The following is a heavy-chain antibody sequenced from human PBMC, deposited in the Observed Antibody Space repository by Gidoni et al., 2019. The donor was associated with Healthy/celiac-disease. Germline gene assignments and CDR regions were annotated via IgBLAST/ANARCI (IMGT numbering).Heavy chain of an antibody. CDR3: ARDGYSSGWQVNY. CDR2: INPNSGGT. V-gene: IGHV1-2*02. CDR1: GYTFTGYY. D-gene: IGHD6-19*01. Sequence: QVQLLQSGAEVKQPGASVTVSCKASGYTFTGYYMHWVRQAPGQGLEWMGWINPNSGGTNYAQKFKGRVTMTRETSISTAYMELSRLRSDDTAVYYCARDGYSSGWQVNYWGQGTLVTVSS. J-gene: IGHJ4*02.